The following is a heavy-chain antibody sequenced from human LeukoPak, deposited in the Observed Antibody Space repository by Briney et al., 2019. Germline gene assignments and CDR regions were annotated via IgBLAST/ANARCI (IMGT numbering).Heavy chain of an antibody. CDR1: GGSISSYY. J-gene: IGHJ3*02. D-gene: IGHD6-19*01. V-gene: IGHV4-59*01. CDR3: ARDLSSSGWDAFDI. CDR2: IYYSGST. Sequence: SETLSLTCTVSGGSISSYYWSWIRQPPGKGLEWIGYIYYSGSTNYNPSLKSRVTISVDTSKNQFSLKLSSVTAADTAVYYCARDLSSSGWDAFDIWGQGTMVTVSS.